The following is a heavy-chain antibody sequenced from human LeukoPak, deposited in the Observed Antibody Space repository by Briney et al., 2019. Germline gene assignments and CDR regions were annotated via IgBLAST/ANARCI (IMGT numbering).Heavy chain of an antibody. J-gene: IGHJ4*02. CDR1: GFTFSSYG. Sequence: GGPLRLSCAASGFTFSSYGMHGVRPAPGKGLEWVAVISYDGSNKYYADSVKGRFTISRDNSKNTLYLQMNSLRAEDTAVYYCAILSLYALSSDYFDYWGQGTLVTVSS. V-gene: IGHV3-30*03. D-gene: IGHD2-2*01. CDR3: AILSLYALSSDYFDY. CDR2: ISYDGSNK.